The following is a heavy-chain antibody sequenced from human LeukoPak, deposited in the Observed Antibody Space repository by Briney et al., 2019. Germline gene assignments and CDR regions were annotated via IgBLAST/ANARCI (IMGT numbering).Heavy chain of an antibody. CDR3: ARLNCGGDCYPTPGGAFDI. Sequence: YPGRSLRLSCAASGFTFSSYAMHWVRQAPGKGLEWVAVISYDGSNRYYADSVKGPFTISRDNSKNTLYLQMNSLRAEDTAVYYCARLNCGGDCYPTPGGAFDIWGQGTMVTVSS. CDR1: GFTFSSYA. CDR2: ISYDGSNR. J-gene: IGHJ3*02. D-gene: IGHD2-21*02. V-gene: IGHV3-30-3*01.